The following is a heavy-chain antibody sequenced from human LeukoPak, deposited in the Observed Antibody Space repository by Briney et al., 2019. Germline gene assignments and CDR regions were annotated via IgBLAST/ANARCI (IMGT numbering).Heavy chain of an antibody. Sequence: PSETLSLTSAVYGGSLSDYSWTWICQPPGKGLQWIGEINHSGGTNHNPSLMSRVIMSVDTSKTQIYLKVSSVTAADTAVYYCARVGDSYSIIDLSRTERRAYPSKYNYYRNVWGKGTTVTVS. CDR3: ARVGDSYSIIDLSRTERRAYPSKYNYYRNV. CDR1: GGSLSDYS. D-gene: IGHD5-18*01. J-gene: IGHJ6*03. V-gene: IGHV4-34*01. CDR2: INHSGGT.